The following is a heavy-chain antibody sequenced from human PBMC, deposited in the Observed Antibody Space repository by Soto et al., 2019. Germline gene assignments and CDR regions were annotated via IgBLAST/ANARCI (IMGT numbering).Heavy chain of an antibody. CDR2: ITVNSRVL. J-gene: IGHJ4*02. CDR3: AKERDDLWCPNFFDS. Sequence: PGGSLRLSCGGTGFNFDDFAMHWVRQAPGKGLEWVSGITVNSRVLAYADSVKGRFTISRDNARNTLYLQMNSLRDEDTAVYYCAKERDDLWCPNFFDSWGQGTLVTV. D-gene: IGHD2-21*01. V-gene: IGHV3-9*01. CDR1: GFNFDDFA.